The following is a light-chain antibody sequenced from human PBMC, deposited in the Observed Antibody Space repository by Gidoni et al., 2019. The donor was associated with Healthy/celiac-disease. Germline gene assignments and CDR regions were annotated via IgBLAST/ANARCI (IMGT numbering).Light chain of an antibody. J-gene: IGKJ5*01. CDR1: QSVSSY. CDR2: EAS. V-gene: IGKV3-11*01. Sequence: EIVLTQSPATLYLSPGERATLSCRASQSVSSYLAWYQQKPGQAPRLLIYEASNRATGIPARFSGSGSGTDFTLTISSLEPEDFAVYYCQQRSNWPPTFGQGTRLEIK. CDR3: QQRSNWPPT.